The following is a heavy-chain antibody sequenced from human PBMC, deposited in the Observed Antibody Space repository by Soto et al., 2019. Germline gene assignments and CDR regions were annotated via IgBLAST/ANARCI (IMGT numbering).Heavy chain of an antibody. J-gene: IGHJ2*01. V-gene: IGHV4-34*01. D-gene: IGHD2-2*01. CDR1: GGSFSGYY. CDR2: INHSGST. CDR3: ARVALKVVPAAIGTYSSSWYWYFDL. Sequence: SETLSLTCAVYGGSFSGYYWSWIRQPPGKGLEWIGEINHSGSTNYNPSLKSRVTMSVDTSKNQFSLKLSSVTAADTAVYYCARVALKVVPAAIGTYSSSWYWYFDLWGRGTLVTVSS.